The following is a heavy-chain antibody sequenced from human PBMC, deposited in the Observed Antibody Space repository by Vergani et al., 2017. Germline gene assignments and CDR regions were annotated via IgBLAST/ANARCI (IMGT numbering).Heavy chain of an antibody. CDR3: ARQPHLRAALYFDY. Sequence: QLQLQESGPGLVKPSETLSLTCTVSGGSISSSRYYWGWIHQPPGTGLEWIGSIYYSGSTYYNPSLKSRVTISVDTSKNQFSLKLSSVTAADTAVYYCARQPHLRAALYFDYWGQGTLVTVSS. CDR2: IYYSGST. D-gene: IGHD6-6*01. V-gene: IGHV4-39*01. CDR1: GGSISSSRYY. J-gene: IGHJ4*02.